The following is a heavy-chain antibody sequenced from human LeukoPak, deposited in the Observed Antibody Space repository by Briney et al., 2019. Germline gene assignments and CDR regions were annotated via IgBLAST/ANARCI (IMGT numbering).Heavy chain of an antibody. CDR3: AREASYGDAYADY. CDR1: GFTFSSYW. V-gene: IGHV3-7*01. J-gene: IGHJ4*02. CDR2: IKQDGSEK. D-gene: IGHD4-17*01. Sequence: GGSLRLYCAASGFTFSSYWMSWVRQAPGKGLEWVANIKQDGSEKYYVDSVKGRFTISRDNAKNSLYLQMNSLRAEDTAVYYCAREASYGDAYADYWGQGTLVTVSS.